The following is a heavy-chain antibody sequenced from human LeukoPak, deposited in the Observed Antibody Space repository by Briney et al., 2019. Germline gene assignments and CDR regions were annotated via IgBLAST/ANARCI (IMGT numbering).Heavy chain of an antibody. CDR2: ISAYNGNT. Sequence: ASVKVSCKASGYTFTSYGMSWVRQAPGQGLEWMGWISAYNGNTNYAQKLQGRVTITTDTSTSTAYMELRSLRSDDTAVYYCAREDTAMVTPIHWGQGTLVTVSS. CDR1: GYTFTSYG. CDR3: AREDTAMVTPIH. J-gene: IGHJ4*02. D-gene: IGHD5-18*01. V-gene: IGHV1-18*01.